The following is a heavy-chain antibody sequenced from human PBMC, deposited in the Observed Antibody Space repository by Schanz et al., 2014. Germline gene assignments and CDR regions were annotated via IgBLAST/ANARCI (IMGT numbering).Heavy chain of an antibody. CDR3: AKGMGYCSGGTCYDYYYYGLDV. J-gene: IGHJ6*02. D-gene: IGHD2-15*01. CDR2: IWYDENNK. CDR1: GFTVSSNH. V-gene: IGHV3-33*06. Sequence: GQLAESGGGLVQPGGSLRLSCAVSGFTVSSNHMSWVRQAPGKGLEWVAVIWYDENNKYYADSVKGRFTMSRDNSKNTLYLQMNSLRAEDTAVYYCAKGMGYCSGGTCYDYYYYGLDVWGQGTTVTVSS.